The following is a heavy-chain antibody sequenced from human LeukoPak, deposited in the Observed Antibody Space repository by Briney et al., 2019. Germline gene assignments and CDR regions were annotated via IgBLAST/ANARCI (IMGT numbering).Heavy chain of an antibody. J-gene: IGHJ5*02. CDR1: GFTFSSYW. V-gene: IGHV3-74*01. CDR2: INSDGSST. Sequence: GGSLRLSCAASGFTFSSYWMHWVRQAPGKGLVWVSRINSDGSSTSYADSVKGRFTISRDNAKNTLYLQMNSLRAEDTAVYYCARVEVKRGWFDPWGQGTLVTVSS. CDR3: ARVEVKRGWFDP.